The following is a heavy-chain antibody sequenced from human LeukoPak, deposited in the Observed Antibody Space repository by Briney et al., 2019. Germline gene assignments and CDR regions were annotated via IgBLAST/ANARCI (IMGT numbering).Heavy chain of an antibody. CDR2: IDHTGGST. V-gene: IGHV3-64*01. J-gene: IGHJ5*02. D-gene: IGHD3-10*01. CDR1: GFNFKNDA. CDR3: ARDPVRTIQGSAGKNWFDP. Sequence: GGSLRLSCVASGFNFKNDALHWVRQAPGKGLEYVSAIDHTGGSTYYANSVKGRFTISRDNSNSVLYLQMGSLRVEDTAVYYCARDPVRTIQGSAGKNWFDPWGQGTLVTVSS.